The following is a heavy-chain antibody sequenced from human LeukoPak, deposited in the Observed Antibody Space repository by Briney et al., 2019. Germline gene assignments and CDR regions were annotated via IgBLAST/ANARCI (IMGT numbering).Heavy chain of an antibody. J-gene: IGHJ5*02. CDR3: ARARYSSSWYQSTQFDP. CDR2: INHSGST. Sequence: PSETLSLTCAVYGGSFSGYYWSWIRQPPGKGLEWIGEINHSGSTNYNPSLKSRATISVDTSKNQFSLKLSSVTAADTAVYYCARARYSSSWYQSTQFDPWGQGTLVTVSS. V-gene: IGHV4-34*01. CDR1: GGSFSGYY. D-gene: IGHD6-13*01.